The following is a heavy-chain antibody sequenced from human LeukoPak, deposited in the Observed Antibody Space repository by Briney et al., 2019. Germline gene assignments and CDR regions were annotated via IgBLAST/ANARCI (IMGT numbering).Heavy chain of an antibody. D-gene: IGHD1-26*01. CDR2: TYYRSKWYN. CDR1: GDSVSSNSAA. CDR3: ARGATPRFDY. V-gene: IGHV6-1*01. J-gene: IGHJ4*02. Sequence: KSSQTLSLTCAISGDSVSSNSAAWNWIRQSPSRGLEWLGRTYYRSKWYNDYAVSVKSRTTINSDTSKNQFSLQLNSVTPEGTAVYFCARGATPRFDYWGQGTLVTVSS.